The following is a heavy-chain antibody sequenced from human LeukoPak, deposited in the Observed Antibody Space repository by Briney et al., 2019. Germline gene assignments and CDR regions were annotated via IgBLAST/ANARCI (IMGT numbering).Heavy chain of an antibody. V-gene: IGHV3-11*01. CDR3: AKGVRITMVRGAFDI. CDR1: GFTFSDYY. D-gene: IGHD3-10*01. CDR2: ISSSGSTI. J-gene: IGHJ3*02. Sequence: GGSLRLSCAASGFTFSDYYMSWIRQAPGKGLEWVSSISSSGSTIYYADSVKGRFTIPRDNAKNSLYLQMNSLRTEDTALYYCAKGVRITMVRGAFDIWGQGTMVTVSS.